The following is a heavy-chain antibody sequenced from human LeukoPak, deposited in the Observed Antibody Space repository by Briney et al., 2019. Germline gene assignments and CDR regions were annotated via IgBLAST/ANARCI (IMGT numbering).Heavy chain of an antibody. J-gene: IGHJ6*02. V-gene: IGHV3-30*03. Sequence: QPGGSLRLSCAASGFTFSSYGMHWVRQAPGKGLEWVAVISYDGSNKYYADSVKGRFTISRDNSKNTLYLQMNSLRAEDTAVYYCARHQGYSSAGYYYYGMDAWGQGTTVTVSS. D-gene: IGHD6-19*01. CDR3: ARHQGYSSAGYYYYGMDA. CDR1: GFTFSSYG. CDR2: ISYDGSNK.